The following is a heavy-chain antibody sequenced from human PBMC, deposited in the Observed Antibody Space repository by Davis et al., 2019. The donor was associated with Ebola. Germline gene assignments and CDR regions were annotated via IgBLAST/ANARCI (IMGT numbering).Heavy chain of an antibody. V-gene: IGHV3-72*01. Sequence: GESLNISCAASGFTFSDHYMDWVRQAPGKGLEWVGRTRNKANSYTTEYAASVKGRLTISRDDSKNSLYLQMNSLKTEDTAVYYCARELKKGARSFDYWGQGTLVTVSS. CDR1: GFTFSDHY. CDR3: ARELKKGARSFDY. CDR2: TRNKANSYTT. D-gene: IGHD4/OR15-4a*01. J-gene: IGHJ4*02.